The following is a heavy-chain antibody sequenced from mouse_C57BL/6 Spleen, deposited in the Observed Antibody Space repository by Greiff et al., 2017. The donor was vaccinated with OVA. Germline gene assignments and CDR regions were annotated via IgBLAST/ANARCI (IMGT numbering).Heavy chain of an antibody. J-gene: IGHJ3*01. CDR3: TTMVTTAV. CDR1: GFNIKDDY. Sequence: VQLQQSGAELVRPGASVKLSCTASGFNIKDDYMHWVKQRPEQGLEWIGWIDPENGDTEYASKFQGKATITADTSSNTAYLQLSSLTSEDTAVYYCTTMVTTAVWGQGTLVTVSA. V-gene: IGHV14-4*01. CDR2: IDPENGDT. D-gene: IGHD2-2*01.